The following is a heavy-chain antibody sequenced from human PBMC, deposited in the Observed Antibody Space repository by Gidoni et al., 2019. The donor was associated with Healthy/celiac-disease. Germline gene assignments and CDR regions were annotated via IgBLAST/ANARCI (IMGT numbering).Heavy chain of an antibody. CDR3: ANPIDRRYYYYGMDV. Sequence: TASGFHFSSYAMSVVRQAPGKGLGWVSAICGSGGSTYYADSVKRRFTISRDNSKNTLYLQMNSLRAEDTAVYYCANPIDRRYYYYGMDVWGQGTTVTVSS. V-gene: IGHV3-23*01. CDR2: ICGSGGST. J-gene: IGHJ6*02. CDR1: GFHFSSYA.